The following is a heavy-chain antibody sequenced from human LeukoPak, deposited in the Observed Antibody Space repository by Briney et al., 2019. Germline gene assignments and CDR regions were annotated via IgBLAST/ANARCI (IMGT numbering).Heavy chain of an antibody. CDR3: ARDLRYLGYCTGGSCYSGGYYFDY. D-gene: IGHD2-15*01. V-gene: IGHV3-7*01. CDR1: GFTFNNYG. J-gene: IGHJ4*02. Sequence: PGGSLRLSCAVSGFTFNNYGMTWVRQAPGEGLEWVANINQDGNEKYYVDSVKGRFTISRDNAKKSVYLQMNSLRAEDTAVHYCARDLRYLGYCTGGSCYSGGYYFDYWGQGTLVTVSS. CDR2: INQDGNEK.